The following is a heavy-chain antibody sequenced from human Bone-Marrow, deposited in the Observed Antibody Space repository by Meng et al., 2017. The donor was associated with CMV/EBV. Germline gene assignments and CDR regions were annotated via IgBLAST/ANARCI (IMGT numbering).Heavy chain of an antibody. CDR1: GFTFSNYN. J-gene: IGHJ6*02. V-gene: IGHV3-21*04. CDR3: TRLHDFWRGYTRGYGMDV. CDR2: ISSTSGYI. D-gene: IGHD3-3*01. Sequence: GGSLRLSCVASGFTFSNYNMNWVRQAPGKGLEWVSSISSTSGYIYYADSLKGRFTVSRDDIRTSVYLQMNSVRAEDSGIYFCTRLHDFWRGYTRGYGMDVWGQGTTVTVSS.